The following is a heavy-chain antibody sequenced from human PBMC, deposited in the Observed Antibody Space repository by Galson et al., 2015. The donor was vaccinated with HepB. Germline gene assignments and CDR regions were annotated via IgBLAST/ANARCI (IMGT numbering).Heavy chain of an antibody. J-gene: IGHJ5*02. D-gene: IGHD2-15*01. CDR1: GGSFSGYY. CDR3: ARGARGGGKTFDP. Sequence: ETLSLTCAVYGGSFSGYYWSWIRQPPGKGLEWIGEINHSGSTNYNPSLKSRVTISVDTSKNQFSLKLSSVTAADTAVYYCARGARGGGKTFDPWGQGTLVTVSS. V-gene: IGHV4-34*01. CDR2: INHSGST.